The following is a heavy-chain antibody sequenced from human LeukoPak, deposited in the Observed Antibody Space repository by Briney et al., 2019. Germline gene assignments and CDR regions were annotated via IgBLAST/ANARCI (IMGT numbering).Heavy chain of an antibody. V-gene: IGHV1-69*13. CDR2: IIPIFGTA. J-gene: IGHJ6*02. Sequence: GASVKVSCKASGGTFSSYAISWVRQAPGQGLEWMGGIIPIFGTANYAQKFQGRVTITADESTSTAYMELSSLRSEDTAVYYCAGSIVVVPAAVPLGYYGMDVWGQGTTVTVSS. D-gene: IGHD2-2*01. CDR1: GGTFSSYA. CDR3: AGSIVVVPAAVPLGYYGMDV.